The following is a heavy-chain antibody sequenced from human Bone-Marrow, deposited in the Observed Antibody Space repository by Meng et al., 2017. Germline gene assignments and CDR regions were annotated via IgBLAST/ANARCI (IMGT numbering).Heavy chain of an antibody. CDR1: GFTFSSYW. Sequence: ESLKISCAASGFTFSSYWMSWVRQAPGKGLEWVANIKQDGSEKYYVDSVKGRFTISRDNAKNSLYLQMNSLRAEDTAVYYCARRYCSGGSCYGPPFDYWGQGTLVTVSS. J-gene: IGHJ4*02. V-gene: IGHV3-7*01. CDR2: IKQDGSEK. D-gene: IGHD2-15*01. CDR3: ARRYCSGGSCYGPPFDY.